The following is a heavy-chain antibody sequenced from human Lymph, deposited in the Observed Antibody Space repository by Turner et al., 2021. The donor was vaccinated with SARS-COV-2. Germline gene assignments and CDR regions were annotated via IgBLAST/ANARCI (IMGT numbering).Heavy chain of an antibody. J-gene: IGHJ4*02. V-gene: IGHV3-30-3*01. D-gene: IGHD3-10*01. CDR2: ISFDGNNK. Sequence: SCAASGFTFSSYAMHWVRQAPGKGLEWVAVISFDGNNKYYTDSVKCRFTISRDNSENTLYLQLNSLRPEDTAVYYCARGDYYGSGTYPGKTFDYWGQGTLVTVSS. CDR1: GFTFSSYA. CDR3: ARGDYYGSGTYPGKTFDY.